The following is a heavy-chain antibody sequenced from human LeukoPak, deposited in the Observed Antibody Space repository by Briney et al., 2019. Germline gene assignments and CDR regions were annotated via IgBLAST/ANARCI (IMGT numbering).Heavy chain of an antibody. Sequence: PSETLSLTCTVSGGSISSGSYYWSWIRQPAGKGLEWIGRIYTSGSTNYNPSLKSRVTISVDTSKNQFSLKLSSVTAADTAVYYCARHGYDYVWGSSSRNFDYWGQGTLVTVSS. J-gene: IGHJ4*02. CDR2: IYTSGST. V-gene: IGHV4-61*02. CDR3: ARHGYDYVWGSSSRNFDY. D-gene: IGHD3-16*01. CDR1: GGSISSGSYY.